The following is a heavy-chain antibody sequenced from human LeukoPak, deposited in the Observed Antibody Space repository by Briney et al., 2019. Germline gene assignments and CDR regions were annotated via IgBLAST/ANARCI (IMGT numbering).Heavy chain of an antibody. J-gene: IGHJ4*02. V-gene: IGHV3-15*07. Sequence: GSLRLSCAASGFTFSSYSMNWVRQAPGRGLEWVGRIRSKAAGGTTEYAAPVKGRFTISRDDSKNTLYLQMNSLVTDDTAVYYCALVSANYDSSDFDCWGQGTLVTVSS. CDR3: ALVSANYDSSDFDC. CDR1: GFTFSSYS. D-gene: IGHD3-22*01. CDR2: IRSKAAGGTT.